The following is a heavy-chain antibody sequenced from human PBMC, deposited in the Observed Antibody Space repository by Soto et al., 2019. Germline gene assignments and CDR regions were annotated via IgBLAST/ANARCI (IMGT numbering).Heavy chain of an antibody. CDR2: ISGHGDAT. CDR1: VFPFTGYA. J-gene: IGHJ4*02. Sequence: PGWSLRLSCASSVFPFTGYAMSWVRQAPGKGLEWVSAISGHGDATFYADSVKGRFTISRDNSKNTLYLHMNSLRAEDTALYYCANSRVSMVRGLIIIPNYWGQGTLVTVSS. D-gene: IGHD3-10*01. V-gene: IGHV3-23*01. CDR3: ANSRVSMVRGLIIIPNY.